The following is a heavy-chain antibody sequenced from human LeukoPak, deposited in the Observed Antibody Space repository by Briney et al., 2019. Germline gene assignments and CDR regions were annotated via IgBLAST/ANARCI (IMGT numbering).Heavy chain of an antibody. J-gene: IGHJ4*02. D-gene: IGHD3-22*01. CDR1: GFTFSSYA. V-gene: IGHV3-23*01. CDR2: ISGSGGST. Sequence: GGSLRLSCAASGFTFSSYAMSWVRQAPGKGLEWDSAISGSGGSTYYADSVKGRFTISRDNSKNTLYLQMNSLRAEDTAVYYCAKDLVGGDSSGYYYHDYWGQGTLVTVSS. CDR3: AKDLVGGDSSGYYYHDY.